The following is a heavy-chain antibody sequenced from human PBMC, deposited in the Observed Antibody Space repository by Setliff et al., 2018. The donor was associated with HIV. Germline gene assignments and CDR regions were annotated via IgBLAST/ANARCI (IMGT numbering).Heavy chain of an antibody. Sequence: ASVKVSCKASGYTFTELSIHWVRQAPGKGLEWMANFDPEDGETFYAQKFQGRLTMTEDTSTDTAYMELSSLRSDDTAMYYCATDLGYSSTWYSESFQHWGQGTVVTVSS. CDR1: GYTFTELS. CDR2: FDPEDGET. CDR3: ATDLGYSSTWYSESFQH. V-gene: IGHV1-24*01. J-gene: IGHJ1*01. D-gene: IGHD6-13*01.